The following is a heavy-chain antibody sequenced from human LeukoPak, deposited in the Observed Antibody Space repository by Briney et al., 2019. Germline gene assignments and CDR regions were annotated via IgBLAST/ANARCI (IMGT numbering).Heavy chain of an antibody. Sequence: GGSLRLSCAASGFTFSNYEMNWARQAPGKGLEWVSYISSSGSTIYYAESVKGRFTISRDNTKNSLYLQMNSLRAEDTAVYYCARDLVGRYSYGYDYWGQGTLVTVSS. V-gene: IGHV3-48*03. D-gene: IGHD5-18*01. J-gene: IGHJ4*02. CDR2: ISSSGSTI. CDR3: ARDLVGRYSYGYDY. CDR1: GFTFSNYE.